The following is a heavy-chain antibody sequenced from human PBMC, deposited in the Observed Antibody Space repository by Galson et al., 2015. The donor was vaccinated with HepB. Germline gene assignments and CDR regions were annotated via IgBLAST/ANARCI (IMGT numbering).Heavy chain of an antibody. D-gene: IGHD3-10*01. CDR1: GFTFSSYG. J-gene: IGHJ4*02. CDR3: AKQRTMVRGSSQNGEGPDY. CDR2: ISHDGSKT. Sequence: SLRLSCAASGFTFSSYGMHWVRQAPGKGLEWVAVISHDGSKTYDADSVKGRFTISRDNSKNMLYLQMNSLRADDTAVYYCAKQRTMVRGSSQNGEGPDYWGQGVLVTVSS. V-gene: IGHV3-30*18.